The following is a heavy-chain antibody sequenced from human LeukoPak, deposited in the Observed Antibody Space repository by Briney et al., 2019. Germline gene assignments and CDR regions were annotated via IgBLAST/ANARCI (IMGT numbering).Heavy chain of an antibody. Sequence: RSGGSLRLSCAASGFTFGSYWMHWVRQAPGKGLVWVSRINSDGSSTSYADSVKGRFTISRDNAKNTLYLQMNSLRAEDTAVYYCARAVGGNEGGDYWGQGTLVTVSS. J-gene: IGHJ4*02. CDR2: INSDGSST. D-gene: IGHD4-23*01. CDR1: GFTFGSYW. V-gene: IGHV3-74*01. CDR3: ARAVGGNEGGDY.